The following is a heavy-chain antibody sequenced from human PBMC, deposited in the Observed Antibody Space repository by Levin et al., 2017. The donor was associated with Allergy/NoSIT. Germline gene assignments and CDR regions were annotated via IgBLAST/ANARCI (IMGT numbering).Heavy chain of an antibody. CDR1: GITFSSYG. Sequence: PGGSLRLSCAASGITFSSYGMHWVRQAPGKGLEWVALILYDGSNKYYADSAKGRFTISRDNSKNTLYLQMNSLRPEDTAVYYCAKDEGATRSYYFNYWVQGTLVTVSS. D-gene: IGHD1-26*01. CDR2: ILYDGSNK. J-gene: IGHJ4*02. CDR3: AKDEGATRSYYFNY. V-gene: IGHV3-30*18.